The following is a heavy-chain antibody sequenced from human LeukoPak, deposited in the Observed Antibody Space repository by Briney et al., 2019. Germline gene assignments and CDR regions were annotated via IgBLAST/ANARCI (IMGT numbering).Heavy chain of an antibody. J-gene: IGHJ4*02. CDR1: GFTVSSNY. CDR2: IYSGGST. D-gene: IGHD6-19*01. V-gene: IGHV3-66*01. CDR3: ARESQWLPRNFDY. Sequence: GGSLRRSCAASGFTVSSNYMSWVRQAPGKGLEWVSVIYSGGSTYYADSVKGRFTISRDNSKNTLYLQMNSLRAEDTAVYYCARESQWLPRNFDYWGQGTLVTVSS.